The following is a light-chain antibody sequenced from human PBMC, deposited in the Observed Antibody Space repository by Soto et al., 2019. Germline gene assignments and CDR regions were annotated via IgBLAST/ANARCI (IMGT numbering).Light chain of an antibody. J-gene: IGLJ2*01. V-gene: IGLV2-14*01. Sequence: QSALTQPASVSGSPGQSITISCTGSSSDIGGYNYVSWYQQHPGKAPKLIIYDVTYPPSGLSYRFSASKSGSTASLTISGLQPEDEADYYFSSYSGSTTHILLGVGTKLTVL. CDR1: SSDIGGYNY. CDR2: DVT. CDR3: SSYSGSTTHIL.